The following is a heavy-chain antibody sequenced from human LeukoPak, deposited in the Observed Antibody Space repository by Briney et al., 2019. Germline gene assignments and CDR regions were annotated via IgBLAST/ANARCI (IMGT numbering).Heavy chain of an antibody. CDR1: GFTFDDYA. CDR3: AKVRGKYSSHFFFDY. D-gene: IGHD6-19*01. V-gene: IGHV3-9*01. Sequence: GRSLRLSCAGSGFTFDDYAMHWVRQAPGKGLEWLSIISYNGGFIDYADSVKGRFTISRDNAKNSLYLQLDSLRAEDTAIYYCAKVRGKYSSHFFFDYWGQGTLVTDSS. CDR2: ISYNGGFI. J-gene: IGHJ4*02.